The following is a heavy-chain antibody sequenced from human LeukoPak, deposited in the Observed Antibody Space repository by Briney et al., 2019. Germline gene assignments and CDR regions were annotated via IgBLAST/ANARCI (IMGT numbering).Heavy chain of an antibody. Sequence: ASVKISCKASGYTFTSYAIHWVRQAPGQGLEWMGWITPGGGTNYPQKFQGRVAITWDTSITTAYMDLSRLTSDDTAVYYCARDRYGDGFAHLDYWGQGALVTVSS. CDR3: ARDRYGDGFAHLDY. J-gene: IGHJ4*02. CDR2: ITPGGGT. CDR1: GYTFTSYA. V-gene: IGHV1-2*02. D-gene: IGHD5-24*01.